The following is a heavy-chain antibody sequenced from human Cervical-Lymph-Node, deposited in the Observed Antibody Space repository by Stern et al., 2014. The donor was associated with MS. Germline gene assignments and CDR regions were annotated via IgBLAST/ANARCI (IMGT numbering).Heavy chain of an antibody. D-gene: IGHD3-22*01. CDR2: VLVGRGNT. Sequence: QMQLVQSGPEVKKPGTSVKVSCKASGFTFTSSAVQWVRQARGQRLEWIGWVLVGRGNTNYAQKFQERVTITRDMSTSTAYMELSSLRSEDTAVYYCAAEPMYYSDSVGAFDIWGQGTMVTVSS. V-gene: IGHV1-58*01. CDR1: GFTFTSSA. CDR3: AAEPMYYSDSVGAFDI. J-gene: IGHJ3*02.